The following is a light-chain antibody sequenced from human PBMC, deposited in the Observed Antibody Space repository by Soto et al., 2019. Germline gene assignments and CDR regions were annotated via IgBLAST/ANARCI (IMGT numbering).Light chain of an antibody. CDR1: QSVSSN. CDR2: GAS. CDR3: QQYNNWPYT. Sequence: EIVMTQSPATLSVSPGERATLSCRASQSVSSNLAWYQQKPGQAPRLLIYGASTRATGIPASFSGSGSGTEFSLIISGLQSEDFAVYYCQQYNNWPYTFGQGTKLEIK. V-gene: IGKV3-15*01. J-gene: IGKJ2*01.